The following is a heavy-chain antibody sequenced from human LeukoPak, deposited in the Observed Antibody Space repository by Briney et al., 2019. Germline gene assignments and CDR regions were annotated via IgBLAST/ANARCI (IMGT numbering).Heavy chain of an antibody. CDR2: FYYSGNT. J-gene: IGHJ6*02. D-gene: IGHD3-9*01. CDR3: ARDHYDVLTGYYNGMDV. CDR1: GGSISNYS. Sequence: SGTLSLTCTVSGGSISNYSWGWFRRPPGKGLEWIGFFYYSGNTNYNPSLKSRVTISVDTSKKQFSLKLSSVTAADTAVYYCARDHYDVLTGYYNGMDVWGQGTTVTVSS. V-gene: IGHV4-59*01.